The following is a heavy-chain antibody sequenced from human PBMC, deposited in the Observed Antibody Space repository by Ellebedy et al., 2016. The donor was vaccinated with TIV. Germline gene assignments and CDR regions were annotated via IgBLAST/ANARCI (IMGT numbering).Heavy chain of an antibody. CDR1: GFTFSSYT. D-gene: IGHD6-13*01. V-gene: IGHV3-15*07. Sequence: GESLKISCAASGFTFSSYTINWVRQAPGKGLEWVGRIKGKSGGGTTDHAAPVKGRFSISRDDSKNTLYLQMSSLRTEDTAVYYCTTESLEDGTSWAFDYWGQGTLVTVSS. CDR3: TTESLEDGTSWAFDY. CDR2: IKGKSGGGTT. J-gene: IGHJ4*02.